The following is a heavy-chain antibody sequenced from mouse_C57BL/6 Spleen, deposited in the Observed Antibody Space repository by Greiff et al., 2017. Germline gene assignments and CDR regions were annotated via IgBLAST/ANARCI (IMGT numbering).Heavy chain of an antibody. CDR1: GYTFTDYA. V-gene: IGHV1-67*01. J-gene: IGHJ4*01. CDR3: ARDGYYGRRAMDY. D-gene: IGHD1-1*01. Sequence: VQLVESGPELVRPGVSVKISCKGSGYTFTDYAMHWVKQSHAKSLEWIGVISTYYGDASYNQKFKDKATMTVDKSSSTAYMELARLTSEDSAVYYCARDGYYGRRAMDYWGQGTSVTDSS. CDR2: ISTYYGDA.